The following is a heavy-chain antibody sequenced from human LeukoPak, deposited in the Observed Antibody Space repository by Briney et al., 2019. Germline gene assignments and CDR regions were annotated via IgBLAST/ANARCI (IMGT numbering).Heavy chain of an antibody. V-gene: IGHV3-74*01. Sequence: GGSLRLSCAASGFTFSSYWMYWVRHAPGKGLVWVSRINSDGSSTSYADSVKGRFTISRDNAKNTLYLQMNSLRAEDTAVYYCARAFRYCSSTSCYLDPWGQGTLVTVSS. CDR3: ARAFRYCSSTSCYLDP. J-gene: IGHJ5*02. CDR1: GFTFSSYW. D-gene: IGHD2-2*01. CDR2: INSDGSST.